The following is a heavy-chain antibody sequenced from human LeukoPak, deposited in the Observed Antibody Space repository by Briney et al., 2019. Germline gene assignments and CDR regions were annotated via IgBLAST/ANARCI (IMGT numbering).Heavy chain of an antibody. J-gene: IGHJ4*02. D-gene: IGHD4-17*01. V-gene: IGHV4-59*08. CDR1: GGSISSYY. Sequence: SETLSLTCTVSGGSISSYYWSWIRQPPGKGLEWIGYIYYSGSTNYNPSLKSRVTISVDTSKYQFSLNLTSVTAADTAVYYCATSPGDYYYFDYWGQGTLVPVSS. CDR3: ATSPGDYYYFDY. CDR2: IYYSGST.